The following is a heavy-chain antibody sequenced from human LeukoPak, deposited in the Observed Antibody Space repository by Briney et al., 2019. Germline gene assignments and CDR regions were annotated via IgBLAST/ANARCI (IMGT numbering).Heavy chain of an antibody. V-gene: IGHV1-46*01. CDR1: GYTFTSYY. Sequence: ASVKVSCKASGYTFTSYYMHWVRQAPGQGLEWMGIINPSGGSTSYAQKLQGRVTMTRDTSTSTVYMELSSLRSEDTAVYYCARDGDAFRASPGGEDFDYWGQGTLVTVSS. D-gene: IGHD4-17*01. CDR3: ARDGDAFRASPGGEDFDY. J-gene: IGHJ4*02. CDR2: INPSGGST.